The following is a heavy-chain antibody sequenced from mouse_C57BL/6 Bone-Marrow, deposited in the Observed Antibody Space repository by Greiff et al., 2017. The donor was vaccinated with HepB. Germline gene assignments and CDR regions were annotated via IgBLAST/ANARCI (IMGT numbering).Heavy chain of an antibody. J-gene: IGHJ3*01. CDR1: GFSFNTYA. Sequence: DVKLVESGGGLVQPKGSLKLSCAASGFSFNTYAMNWVRQAPGKGLEWVARIRSKSNNYATYYADSVKDRFTISRDDSESMLYLQMNNLKTEDTAMYYCVRQGDSNYVAWFAYWGQGTLVTVSA. CDR2: IRSKSNNYAT. V-gene: IGHV10-1*01. D-gene: IGHD2-5*01. CDR3: VRQGDSNYVAWFAY.